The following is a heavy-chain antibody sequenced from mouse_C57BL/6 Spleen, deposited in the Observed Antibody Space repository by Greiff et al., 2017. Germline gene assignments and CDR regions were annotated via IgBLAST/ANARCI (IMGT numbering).Heavy chain of an antibody. CDR1: GFTFSSYG. CDR3: ARPTFYYSRVDWYFDV. J-gene: IGHJ1*03. V-gene: IGHV5-6*01. CDR2: ISSGGSYT. D-gene: IGHD2-5*01. Sequence: EVMLVESGGDLVKPGGSLKLSCAASGFTFSSYGMSWVRQTPDKRLEWVATISSGGSYTYYPDSVKGRFTISRDNAKNTLYLQMSSLKSEDSAMYYGARPTFYYSRVDWYFDVWGTGTTVTVSS.